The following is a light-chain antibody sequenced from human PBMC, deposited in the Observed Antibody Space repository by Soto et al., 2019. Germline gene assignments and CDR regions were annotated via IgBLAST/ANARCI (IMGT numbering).Light chain of an antibody. CDR3: QKYNSYSPET. CDR1: QGISNY. CDR2: VAS. Sequence: DIQMTQSPSSLSASVGDRVTITCRASQGISNYLAWYQQKPGKVPKVLIYVASTLRSGVPSRFSGSGSGTDFTLTISSLQPEDVATYYCQKYNSYSPETFGQGTKV. V-gene: IGKV1-27*01. J-gene: IGKJ1*01.